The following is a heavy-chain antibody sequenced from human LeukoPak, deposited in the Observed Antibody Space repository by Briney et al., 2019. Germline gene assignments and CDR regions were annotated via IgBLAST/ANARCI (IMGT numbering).Heavy chain of an antibody. CDR1: GFTFSDHW. Sequence: GGSLRLSCAASGFTFSDHWMSWARQAPGKGLEWVANIKSDGSEKHYVDSVKGRFTISRDNAKNSLYLQMNSLRDDDTAVYYCARDLRGSGNYEFDYWGQGTLVTVSS. V-gene: IGHV3-7*01. J-gene: IGHJ4*02. CDR3: ARDLRGSGNYEFDY. D-gene: IGHD3-10*01. CDR2: IKSDGSEK.